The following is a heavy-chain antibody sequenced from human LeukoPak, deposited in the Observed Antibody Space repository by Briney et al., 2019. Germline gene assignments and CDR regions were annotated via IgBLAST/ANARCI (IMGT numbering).Heavy chain of an antibody. CDR1: GGSMRNYY. D-gene: IGHD6-19*01. V-gene: IGHV4-59*01. J-gene: IGHJ6*02. CDR3: ARDFAVAGTSYGMDV. CDR2: IYYSGST. Sequence: PSETLSLTCTVSGGSMRNYYWNWIRQPPGKGLEWIGYIYYSGSTTYNPSLKSRVTISVDTSKNQFSLKLNSVTAADTAVYYCARDFAVAGTSYGMDVWGQGTTVTVSS.